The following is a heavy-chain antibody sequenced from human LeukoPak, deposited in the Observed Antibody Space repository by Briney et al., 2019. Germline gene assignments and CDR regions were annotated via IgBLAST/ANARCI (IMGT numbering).Heavy chain of an antibody. J-gene: IGHJ6*02. D-gene: IGHD2-15*01. CDR2: INSDGSST. Sequence: GGSLRLSCAASGFTFSSYWMHWVRQAPGKGLVWVSRINSDGSSTSYADSVKGRFTISRDNAKNTLYLQVNSLRAEDTAVYYCARDCSGGSCYYYYGMDVWGQGTTVTVSS. CDR3: ARDCSGGSCYYYYGMDV. CDR1: GFTFSSYW. V-gene: IGHV3-74*01.